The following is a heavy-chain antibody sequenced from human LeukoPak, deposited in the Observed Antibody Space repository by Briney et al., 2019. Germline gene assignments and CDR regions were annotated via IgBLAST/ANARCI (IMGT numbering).Heavy chain of an antibody. V-gene: IGHV1-69*01. CDR1: GGTLSSYA. CDR3: ARGDYDSSGYYYVLNY. CDR2: IIPIFGTA. D-gene: IGHD3-22*01. Sequence: EASVKVSCKASGGTLSSYAISWVRQAPGQGLEWMGGIIPIFGTANYAQKFQGRVTITADESTSTAYMELSSLRSEVTAVYYCARGDYDSSGYYYVLNYWGQGTLVTVSS. J-gene: IGHJ4*02.